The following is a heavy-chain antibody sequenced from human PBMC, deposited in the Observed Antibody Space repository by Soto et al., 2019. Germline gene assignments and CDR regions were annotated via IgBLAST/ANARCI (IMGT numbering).Heavy chain of an antibody. J-gene: IGHJ5*02. CDR1: GGTFSSYA. V-gene: IGHV1-69*13. CDR3: ASDRFGGYRSSWYYFWFDP. D-gene: IGHD6-13*01. Sequence: SLKVSCKASGGTFSSYAISWVRQAPGQGLEWMGGIIPIFGTANYAQKFQGRVTITADESTSTAYMELSSLRSEDRAVYYCASDRFGGYRSSWYYFWFDPWGQGTLVTVSS. CDR2: IIPIFGTA.